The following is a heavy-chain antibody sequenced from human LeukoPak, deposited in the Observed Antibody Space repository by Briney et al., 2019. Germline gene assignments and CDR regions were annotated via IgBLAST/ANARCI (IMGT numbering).Heavy chain of an antibody. CDR2: ISSSGSTI. J-gene: IGHJ4*02. D-gene: IGHD5-24*01. V-gene: IGHV3-11*04. Sequence: GGSLRLSCAASGFTFSDYYMSWIRQAPGKGLEWVSYISSSGSTIYYADSVKGRFTISRDNAKNSLYLQMNSLRAEDTAVYYCARDLEIGHHITPAHDYWGQGTLVTVSS. CDR1: GFTFSDYY. CDR3: ARDLEIGHHITPAHDY.